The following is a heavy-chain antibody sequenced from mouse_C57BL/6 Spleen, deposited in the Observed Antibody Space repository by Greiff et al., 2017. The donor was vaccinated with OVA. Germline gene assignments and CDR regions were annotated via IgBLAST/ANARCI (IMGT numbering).Heavy chain of an antibody. D-gene: IGHD1-1*01. CDR1: GYTFTSYW. CDR3: ARSKNYASSPSYFDY. Sequence: QVQLQQPGAELVKPGASVKLSCKASGYTFTSYWMHWVKQRPGQGLEWIGMIHPNSGSTNYNEKFKSKATLTVDKSSSTAYMQLSSLTSEDSAVYYYARSKNYASSPSYFDYWGQGTTLTVSS. CDR2: IHPNSGST. V-gene: IGHV1-64*01. J-gene: IGHJ2*01.